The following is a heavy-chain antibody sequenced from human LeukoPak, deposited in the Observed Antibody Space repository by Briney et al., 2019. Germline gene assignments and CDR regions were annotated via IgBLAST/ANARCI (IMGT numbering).Heavy chain of an antibody. Sequence: PGGSLRLSCAASGFTFSSYSMNWVRQAPGKGLECVSSISSSSSYIYYADSVKGRFTISRDNAKNSLYLQMNSLRAEDTAVYYCARPDEQQLVRDAFDIWGQGTMVTVSS. D-gene: IGHD6-13*01. V-gene: IGHV3-21*01. CDR2: ISSSSSYI. CDR3: ARPDEQQLVRDAFDI. J-gene: IGHJ3*02. CDR1: GFTFSSYS.